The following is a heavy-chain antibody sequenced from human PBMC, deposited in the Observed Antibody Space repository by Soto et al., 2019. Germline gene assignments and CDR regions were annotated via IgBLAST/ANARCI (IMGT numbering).Heavy chain of an antibody. CDR2: SRGSDGST. V-gene: IGHV3-23*01. Sequence: EVQLLESGGGSVQPGGSLRLSCAASGFTFITYDMTWVRQAPGKGLEWVSVSRGSDGSTYYADSVNGRFTISRDNSKNTVYLQMLSLRADDTAIYYCVKGNWGDYWAQGTLVTFPS. CDR1: GFTFITYD. CDR3: VKGNWGDY. D-gene: IGHD7-27*01. J-gene: IGHJ4*02.